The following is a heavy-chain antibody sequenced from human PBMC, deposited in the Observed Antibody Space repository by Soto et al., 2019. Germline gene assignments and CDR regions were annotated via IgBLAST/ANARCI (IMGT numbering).Heavy chain of an antibody. CDR1: GGSITSDY. J-gene: IGHJ4*02. V-gene: IGHV4-59*01. CDR2: ISYSGTT. CDR3: ERMRGLGERSPYLAH. Sequence: QVQLQESGPGLVKPSETLSLTCTVSGGSITSDYWTWIRQPPGKGLDWIAYISYSGTTNYNPSLKSRVNIAADTSKNQFSLKLSSVTAADTAVSSCERMRGLGERSPYLAHGGQGILVTVSS. D-gene: IGHD3-16*01.